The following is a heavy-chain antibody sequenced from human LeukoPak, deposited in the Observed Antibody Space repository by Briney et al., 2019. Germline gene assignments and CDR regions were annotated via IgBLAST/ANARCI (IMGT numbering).Heavy chain of an antibody. CDR2: ISYDGSNK. Sequence: GGSLRLSCAASGFTFSSYGMHWVRQAPGKGLEWVAVISYDGSNKYYADSVKCRFTISRDNSKNTLYLQMNSLRAEDTAVYYCAKDFDYWGQGTLVTVSS. V-gene: IGHV3-30*18. J-gene: IGHJ4*02. CDR1: GFTFSSYG. CDR3: AKDFDY.